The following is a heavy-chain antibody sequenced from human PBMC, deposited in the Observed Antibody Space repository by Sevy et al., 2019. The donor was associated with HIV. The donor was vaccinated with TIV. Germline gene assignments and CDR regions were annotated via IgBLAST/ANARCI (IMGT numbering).Heavy chain of an antibody. Sequence: GGSLRLSCAASGFTFSSYAMHWVRQAPGKGLEWVAVISYDGSNKYYADSVKGRFTISRVNSKNTLYLQMNSLRAEDTTVYYCAREGSSSWFDYWGQGTLVTVSS. D-gene: IGHD6-13*01. CDR3: AREGSSSWFDY. V-gene: IGHV3-30-3*01. CDR2: ISYDGSNK. CDR1: GFTFSSYA. J-gene: IGHJ4*02.